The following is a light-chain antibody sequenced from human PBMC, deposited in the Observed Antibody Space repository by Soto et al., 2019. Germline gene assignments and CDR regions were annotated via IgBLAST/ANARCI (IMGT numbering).Light chain of an antibody. Sequence: EIVMTQSPATLSVSPGEGATLSCRASQSVRSDLAWYQHKPGLAPRLLIYGVSTRATGIPVRFSGSGSGTEFTLSISSLQSEDSAIYYCQQFAVSRTFGQGTKVDIK. CDR2: GVS. CDR3: QQFAVSRT. CDR1: QSVRSD. J-gene: IGKJ1*01. V-gene: IGKV3-15*01.